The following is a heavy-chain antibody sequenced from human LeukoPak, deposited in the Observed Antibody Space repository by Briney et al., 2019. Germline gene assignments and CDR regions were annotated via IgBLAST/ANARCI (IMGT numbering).Heavy chain of an antibody. D-gene: IGHD2-2*01. V-gene: IGHV3-23*01. CDR2: INSPWGGT. CDR1: GFTFSNYV. CDR3: AKLLSGYCSRTSCLNLFDP. J-gene: IGHJ5*02. Sequence: PGGSLRLSCAASGFTFSNYVMSWVRQAPGKGLEWVSAINSPWGGTWYADSVKGRFTVSRDNSKNTLYLQMNSMRAEDTAVYYCAKLLSGYCSRTSCLNLFDPWGQGTLVTVCS.